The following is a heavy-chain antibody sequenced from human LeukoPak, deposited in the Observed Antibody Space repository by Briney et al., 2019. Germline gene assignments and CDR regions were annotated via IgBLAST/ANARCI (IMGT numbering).Heavy chain of an antibody. CDR2: IWYDGSNK. D-gene: IGHD1-26*01. CDR3: ARDLFSGSYSTYYYYGLDV. CDR1: GFTVSSYG. V-gene: IGHV3-33*01. J-gene: IGHJ6*02. Sequence: PGGSLRLSCAASGFTVSSYGMHWVRQAPGKGLEWVAVIWYDGSNKYYADSVKGRFTISRDNSKNTLYLQINSLRAEDTAVYYCARDLFSGSYSTYYYYGLDVWGQGTTVTVSS.